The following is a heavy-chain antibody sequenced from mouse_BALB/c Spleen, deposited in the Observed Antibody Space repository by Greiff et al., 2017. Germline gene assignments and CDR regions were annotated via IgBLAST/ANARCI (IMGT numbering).Heavy chain of an antibody. CDR3: ARGSSYNYFDY. Sequence: EGKLMESGPGLVKPSQSLSLTCTVTGYSITSDYAWNWIRQFPGNKLEWMGYISYSGSTSYNPSLKSRISITRDTSKNQFFLQLNSVTTEDTATYYCARGSSYNYFDYWGQGTTLTVSS. J-gene: IGHJ2*01. CDR2: ISYSGST. V-gene: IGHV3-2*02. CDR1: GYSITSDYA. D-gene: IGHD1-1*01.